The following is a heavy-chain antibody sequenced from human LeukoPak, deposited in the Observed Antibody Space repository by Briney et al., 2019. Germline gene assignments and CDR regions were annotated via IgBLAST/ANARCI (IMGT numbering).Heavy chain of an antibody. CDR3: AKDPYGDYPPGALWFDP. J-gene: IGHJ5*02. CDR1: VFTFSSYW. D-gene: IGHD4-17*01. V-gene: IGHV3-23*01. Sequence: AGSLTLSCAASVFTFSSYWMTWGRQAPRTGLEWVSAISGSCGSTYYSDSAKGRLTISRDESKYTLYLQMNSLRAEDTAVYYCAKDPYGDYPPGALWFDPWGQGTLFSVSS. CDR2: ISGSCGST.